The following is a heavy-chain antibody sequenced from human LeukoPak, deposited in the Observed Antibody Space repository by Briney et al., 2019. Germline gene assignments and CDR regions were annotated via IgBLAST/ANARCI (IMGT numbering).Heavy chain of an antibody. J-gene: IGHJ4*02. D-gene: IGHD4-17*01. CDR3: ATDDYGAQDY. CDR1: GFTFSDYW. V-gene: IGHV3-7*01. Sequence: GGSLRLSCAASGFTFSDYWMSWVRQAPGKGPEWVANIKENGRDKYYVDSVKGRFTFSRDNAKNSLYLQMNSLRVEDTAVYYCATDDYGAQDYWGQGTLVTVSS. CDR2: IKENGRDK.